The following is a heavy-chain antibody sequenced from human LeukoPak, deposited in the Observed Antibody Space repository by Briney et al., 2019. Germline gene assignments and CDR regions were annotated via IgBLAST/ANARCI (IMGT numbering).Heavy chain of an antibody. CDR2: ISGSGGST. D-gene: IGHD3-22*01. J-gene: IGHJ4*02. CDR3: AKAVVPVISQLYFDY. Sequence: GGSLRLSCAASGFTFSSYGMSWVRQAPGKGLEWVSGISGSGGSTYYADSVKGRFTISRDNSKNTLYLRMNSLRAEDTAVYYCAKAVVPVISQLYFDYWGQGTLVTVSS. CDR1: GFTFSSYG. V-gene: IGHV3-23*01.